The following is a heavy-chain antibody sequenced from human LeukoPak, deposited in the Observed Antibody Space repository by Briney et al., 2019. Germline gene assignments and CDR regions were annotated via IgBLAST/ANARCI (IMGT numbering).Heavy chain of an antibody. V-gene: IGHV4-39*07. J-gene: IGHJ6*03. CDR1: GGSISSSSYY. Sequence: SETLSLTCTVSGGSISSSSYYWGWIRQPPGKGLEWIGSIYYSGSTYYNPSLKSRVTISVDTSKNQFSLKLSSVTAADTAVYYCARDQPDRTIDYDFWSGYYMGHYYYYMDVWGKGTTVTVSS. CDR2: IYYSGST. D-gene: IGHD3-3*01. CDR3: ARDQPDRTIDYDFWSGYYMGHYYYYMDV.